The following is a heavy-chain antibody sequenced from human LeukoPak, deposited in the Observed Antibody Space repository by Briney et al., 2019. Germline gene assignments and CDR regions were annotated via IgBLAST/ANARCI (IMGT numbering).Heavy chain of an antibody. J-gene: IGHJ4*02. D-gene: IGHD3-22*01. CDR2: ISYDGSNK. CDR1: GFTFSSYA. Sequence: PGRSLRLSCAASGFTFSSYAMHWVRQAPGKGLEWVAVISYDGSNKYYADPVKGRFTISRDNSKNTLYLQMNSLRAEDTAVYYCARGPYYYDSSGYYYVYWGQGTLVTVSS. V-gene: IGHV3-30*04. CDR3: ARGPYYYDSSGYYYVY.